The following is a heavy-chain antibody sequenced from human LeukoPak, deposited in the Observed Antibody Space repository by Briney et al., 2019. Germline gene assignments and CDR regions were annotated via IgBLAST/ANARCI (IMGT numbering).Heavy chain of an antibody. CDR2: ISGSRGST. Sequence: GGSLRLSCAASGFTFSSYAMSWVRPAPGKGLEWVSAISGSRGSTYYADSVKGRFTISRDNSKNTLYLQMNSLRAEDTAVYYCAADPIAAAGTGGILFDYWGQGTLVTVSS. V-gene: IGHV3-23*01. D-gene: IGHD6-13*01. J-gene: IGHJ4*02. CDR1: GFTFSSYA. CDR3: AADPIAAAGTGGILFDY.